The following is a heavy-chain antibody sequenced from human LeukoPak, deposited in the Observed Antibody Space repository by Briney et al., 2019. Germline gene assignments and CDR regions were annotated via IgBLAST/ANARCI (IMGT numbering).Heavy chain of an antibody. V-gene: IGHV4-34*01. CDR3: ARIFRGAYFDY. Sequence: PSETLSLTCAVYGGSFSGYYWSWIRQPPGKGLEWIGEINHSGSTNYNPSLKSRVTVSDDKSKNQFSLKLSSVTAADTAVYYCARIFRGAYFDYWGQGTLVTVSS. D-gene: IGHD3-10*01. CDR1: GGSFSGYY. CDR2: INHSGST. J-gene: IGHJ4*02.